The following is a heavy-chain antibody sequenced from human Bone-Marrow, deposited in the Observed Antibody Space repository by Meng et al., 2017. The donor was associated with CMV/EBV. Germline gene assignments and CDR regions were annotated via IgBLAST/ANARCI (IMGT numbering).Heavy chain of an antibody. Sequence: GESLKISCAVSGINLNTYWMHWVRQVPGKGLEWVSYISKNGRTIYYADSVKGRFTISRDNAKNSLYLQMNSLRAEDTAVYYCARDFPYCGSSICPGNYGMDVWGQGTTVTVSS. CDR1: GINLNTYW. CDR2: ISKNGRTI. J-gene: IGHJ6*02. D-gene: IGHD2-2*01. V-gene: IGHV3-11*01. CDR3: ARDFPYCGSSICPGNYGMDV.